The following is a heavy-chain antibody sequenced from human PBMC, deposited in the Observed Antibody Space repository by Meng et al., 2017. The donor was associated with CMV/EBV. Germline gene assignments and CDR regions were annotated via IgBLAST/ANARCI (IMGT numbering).Heavy chain of an antibody. J-gene: IGHJ5*02. CDR1: CSYY. V-gene: IGHV4-61*01. CDR2: IYYSGST. CDR3: ARSGDGDSDSSGYRMCWFDP. D-gene: IGHD3-22*01. Sequence: CSYYWSWIRQPPGKGLEWIGYIYYSGSTNYNPSLKSRVTISVDTSKNQFSPKLSSVTAADTAVYYCARSGDGDSDSSGYRMCWFDPWGQGTLVTVSS.